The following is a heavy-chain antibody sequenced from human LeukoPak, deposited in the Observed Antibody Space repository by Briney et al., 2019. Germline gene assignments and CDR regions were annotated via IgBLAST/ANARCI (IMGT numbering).Heavy chain of an antibody. J-gene: IGHJ3*02. Sequence: GGSLRLSCAASGFTFRSYWMNWVRQVPGKGLEWVSAISGSGGSTYYADSVKGRFTISRDNSKNTLYLQMNSLRAEDTAVYYCAKDRYYDNSGYYYPYYAFDIWGQGTMVTVSS. D-gene: IGHD3-22*01. CDR2: ISGSGGST. V-gene: IGHV3-23*01. CDR1: GFTFRSYW. CDR3: AKDRYYDNSGYYYPYYAFDI.